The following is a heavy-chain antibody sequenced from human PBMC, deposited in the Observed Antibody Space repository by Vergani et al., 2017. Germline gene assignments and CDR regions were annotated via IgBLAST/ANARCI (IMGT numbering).Heavy chain of an antibody. Sequence: QVQLVQSGAEVKKPGASVKVSCKASGYTFTSYAMHWVRQAPGQRLEWIGWINAGNGNTKYSQKFQGRVTITRDTSASTAYMELSSLRSEDTAVYYCAREEYSGDPPDYWGQGTLVTVSS. CDR3: AREEYSGDPPDY. V-gene: IGHV1-3*01. CDR1: GYTFTSYA. J-gene: IGHJ4*02. CDR2: INAGNGNT. D-gene: IGHD5-12*01.